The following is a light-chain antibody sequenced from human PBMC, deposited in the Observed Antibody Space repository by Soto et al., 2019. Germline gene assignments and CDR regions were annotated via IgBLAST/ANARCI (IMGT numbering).Light chain of an antibody. Sequence: EIVLTQSPGTLSLSPGERATLYCRASQSVSSGYLAWYQQKPGQAPRLLIYAESSRAAGIPDRFSGSGSGTDFTLTISRLEPEDFAVYYCQQYGGPPQTFGQGTKVDIK. J-gene: IGKJ1*01. V-gene: IGKV3-20*01. CDR2: AES. CDR3: QQYGGPPQT. CDR1: QSVSSGY.